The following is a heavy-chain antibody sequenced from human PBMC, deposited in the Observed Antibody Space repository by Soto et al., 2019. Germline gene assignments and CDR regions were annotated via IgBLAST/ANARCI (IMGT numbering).Heavy chain of an antibody. CDR3: TRDGGGRYYGGFVN. V-gene: IGHV3-74*01. D-gene: IGHD3-10*01. CDR2: INSDGTIT. CDR1: GFNFSTYW. Sequence: EVQLVESGGGLVQPGGSLRLSCATSGFNFSTYWVHCVRQAPGKGVVWVSRINSDGTITDYADSVKGRFTISRDNAKKTVYLEMNSLRVDDTAVYYCTRDGGGRYYGGFVNWGQGTLVTVSS. J-gene: IGHJ4*02.